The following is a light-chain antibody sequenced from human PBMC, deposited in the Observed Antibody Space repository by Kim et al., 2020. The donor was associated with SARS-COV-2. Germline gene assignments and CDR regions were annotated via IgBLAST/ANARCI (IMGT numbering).Light chain of an antibody. CDR3: QQYNTYTWT. J-gene: IGKJ1*01. CDR2: AAS. Sequence: ASVGDRVTITCRASQGISSWLAWFQQKPGKAPKSLIYAASTLQTGVPSRFSGTGSRTYFTLTISSLQPEDSATYYCQQYNTYTWTFGQGTKVDIK. CDR1: QGISSW. V-gene: IGKV1D-16*01.